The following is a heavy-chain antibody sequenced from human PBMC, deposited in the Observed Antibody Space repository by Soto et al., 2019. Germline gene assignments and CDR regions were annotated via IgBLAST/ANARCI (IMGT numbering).Heavy chain of an antibody. J-gene: IGHJ5*02. CDR2: INHSGST. V-gene: IGHV4-34*01. CDR1: GGSFSGYY. D-gene: IGHD6-13*01. Sequence: SETLSLTCAVYGGSFSGYYWSWIRQPPGKGLEWIGEINHSGSTNYNPSLKSRVTISVDTSKNQFSLKLSSVTAADTAVYYCARSGQQQLANWFDPWGQGTLVTVSS. CDR3: ARSGQQQLANWFDP.